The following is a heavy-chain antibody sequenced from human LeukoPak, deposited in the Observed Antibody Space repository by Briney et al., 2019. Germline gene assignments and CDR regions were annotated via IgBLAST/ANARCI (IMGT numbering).Heavy chain of an antibody. Sequence: GRSLRLSCAASGFTFTSYAMNWVRQAPGQGLEWMGWINTNTGNPTYAQGFTGRFVFSLDTSVSTAYLQISSLKAEDTAVYYCARDDSSGYCRNWGQGTLVTVSS. D-gene: IGHD3-22*01. J-gene: IGHJ4*02. CDR3: ARDDSSGYCRN. V-gene: IGHV7-4-1*02. CDR1: GFTFTSYA. CDR2: INTNTGNP.